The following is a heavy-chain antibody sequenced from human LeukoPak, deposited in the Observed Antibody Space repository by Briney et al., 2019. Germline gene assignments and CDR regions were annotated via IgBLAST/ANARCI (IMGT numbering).Heavy chain of an antibody. J-gene: IGHJ4*02. CDR3: ARVTTNYGAAAFDY. CDR1: GFTFSSYE. Sequence: GGSLRLSCAASGFTFSSYEMNWVRQAPGKGLEWVSYISSSGSTIYYADSVKGRFTISGDNAKNSLYLQMNSLRAEDTAVYYCARVTTNYGAAAFDYWGQGTLVTVSS. D-gene: IGHD4-17*01. V-gene: IGHV3-48*03. CDR2: ISSSGSTI.